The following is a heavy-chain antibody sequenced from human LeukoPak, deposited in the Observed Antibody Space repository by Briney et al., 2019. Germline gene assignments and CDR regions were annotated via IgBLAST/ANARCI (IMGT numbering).Heavy chain of an antibody. V-gene: IGHV3-48*04. CDR2: ISSSGSTM. CDR1: GFTFSSYW. CDR3: ARGKWEPLEY. D-gene: IGHD1-26*01. J-gene: IGHJ4*02. Sequence: HPGGSLRLSCAASGFTFSSYWMSWVRQAPGKGLEWISYISSSGSTMYYADSVKGRFTISRDNAKNSLYLQMNSLRAEDTAVYYCARGKWEPLEYWGQGTLVTVSS.